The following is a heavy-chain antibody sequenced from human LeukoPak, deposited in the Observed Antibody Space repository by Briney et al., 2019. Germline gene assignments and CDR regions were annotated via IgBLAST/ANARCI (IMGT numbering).Heavy chain of an antibody. V-gene: IGHV5-51*01. CDR3: XXXXXXXXGSYYPFDY. D-gene: IGHD1-26*01. CDR2: IYPGDSET. Sequence: GESLKISCKGSGYRFTNYWIGWVRQMPGKGLEWMGIIYPGDSETRYSPSFQGQVTISADKSISTAYLQWSSLKASDTAMYYXXXXXXXXXGSYYPFDYWGQGTLVTVSS. CDR1: GYRFTNYW. J-gene: IGHJ4*02.